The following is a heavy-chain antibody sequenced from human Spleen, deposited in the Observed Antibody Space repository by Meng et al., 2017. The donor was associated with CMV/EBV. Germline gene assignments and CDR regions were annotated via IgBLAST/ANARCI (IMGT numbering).Heavy chain of an antibody. V-gene: IGHV4-39*01. D-gene: IGHD3-3*01. Sequence: SISKIYHYWGWIRQPPGKGLEWIANIYYGGNSYYNPSLKTRVTISVDISENQFSLKLTSVTAADTAVYYCARATWPISRALNWFDPWGRGTLVTVSS. CDR2: IYYGGNS. CDR1: SISKIYHY. CDR3: ARATWPISRALNWFDP. J-gene: IGHJ5*02.